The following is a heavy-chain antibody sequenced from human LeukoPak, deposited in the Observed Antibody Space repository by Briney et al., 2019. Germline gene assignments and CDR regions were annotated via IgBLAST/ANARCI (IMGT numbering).Heavy chain of an antibody. CDR2: ISYDGSNK. D-gene: IGHD1-26*01. J-gene: IGHJ4*02. Sequence: GGSLRLSCAASGFTFSSYAVHWVRQAPGKGLEWVAVISYDGSNKYYADSVKGRFTISRDNSKNTLYLQMNSLRAEDTAVYYCAKAPSGVREVAPWGQGTLVTVSS. CDR3: AKAPSGVREVAP. CDR1: GFTFSSYA. V-gene: IGHV3-30*04.